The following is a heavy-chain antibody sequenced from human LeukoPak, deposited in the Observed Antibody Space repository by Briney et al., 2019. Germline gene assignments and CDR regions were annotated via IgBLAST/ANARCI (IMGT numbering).Heavy chain of an antibody. CDR1: GFTFSSYA. V-gene: IGHV3-23*01. CDR2: ISGSGGST. CDR3: AKDEGYDSSGYYVAFDY. J-gene: IGHJ4*02. D-gene: IGHD3-22*01. Sequence: GGSLRLSCAASGFTFSSYAMSWVRQAPGKGLEWVSAISGSGGSTYYADSVKGRFTISRDNSKNTLYLQMNSLRAEDTAVYYCAKDEGYDSSGYYVAFDYWGQGTLVTVSS.